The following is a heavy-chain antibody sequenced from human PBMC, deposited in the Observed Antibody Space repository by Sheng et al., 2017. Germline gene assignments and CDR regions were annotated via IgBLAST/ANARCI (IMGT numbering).Heavy chain of an antibody. Sequence: QVQVVQSGAEVKKPGASVKVSCKASGYTFVNYGITWVRQAPGQGLEWMGWISPYNGNTNYAQKIQGRVAMTTDTSTSTAYMELRSLRSDDTAVYYCARGQTYFDYWGQGTLGHRLL. CDR3: ARGQTYFDY. CDR2: ISPYNGNT. CDR1: GYTFVNYG. J-gene: IGHJ4*02. V-gene: IGHV1-18*01.